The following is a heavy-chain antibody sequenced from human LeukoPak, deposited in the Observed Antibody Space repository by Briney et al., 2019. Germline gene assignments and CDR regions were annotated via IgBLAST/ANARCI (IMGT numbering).Heavy chain of an antibody. CDR1: GFTFSSYS. CDR2: ISSSSSYI. CDR3: ARVSYCSSTSCYLSLSEKPNKYLYYMDV. D-gene: IGHD2-2*01. J-gene: IGHJ6*03. V-gene: IGHV3-21*01. Sequence: PGGSLRLSCAASGFTFSSYSMNWVRQAPGKGLEWVSSISSSSSYIYYADSVKGRFTISRDNAKNSLYLQMNSLRAEDTAVYYCARVSYCSSTSCYLSLSEKPNKYLYYMDVWGKGTTVTVSS.